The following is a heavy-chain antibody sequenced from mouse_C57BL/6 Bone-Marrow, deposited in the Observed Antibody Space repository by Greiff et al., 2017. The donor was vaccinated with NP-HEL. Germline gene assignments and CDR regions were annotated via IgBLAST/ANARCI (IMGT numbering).Heavy chain of an antibody. Sequence: QVTLKVSGPGILQSSQTLSLTCSFSGFSLSTSGMGVSWIRQPSGKGLEWLAHIYWDDDKRYNPSLKSRLTISKDTSRNQVFLKITSVDTADTATYYCARSVNWYGSSYYAMDYWGQGTSVTVSS. CDR1: GFSLSTSGMG. CDR2: IYWDDDK. CDR3: ARSVNWYGSSYYAMDY. D-gene: IGHD1-1*01. J-gene: IGHJ4*01. V-gene: IGHV8-12*01.